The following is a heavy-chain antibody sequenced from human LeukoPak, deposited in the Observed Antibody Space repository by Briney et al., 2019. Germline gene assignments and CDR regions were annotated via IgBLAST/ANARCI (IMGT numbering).Heavy chain of an antibody. CDR2: ISYDGSNK. V-gene: IGHV3-30-3*01. Sequence: SGGSLRLSCAASGFTFSSYAMHWVRQAPGEGLEWVAVISYDGSNKYYADSVKGRFTISRDNAKNSLYLQMNSLRAEDTAVYYCASIAVAGRALAYWGQGTLVTVSS. D-gene: IGHD6-19*01. J-gene: IGHJ4*02. CDR1: GFTFSSYA. CDR3: ASIAVAGRALAY.